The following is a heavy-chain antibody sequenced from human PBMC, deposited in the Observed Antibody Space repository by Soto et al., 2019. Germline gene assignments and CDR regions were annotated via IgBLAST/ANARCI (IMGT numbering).Heavy chain of an antibody. CDR1: GYSIXSYYY. CDR2: KYHIGRT. V-gene: IGHV4-38-2*01. CDR3: ARGVLGATTYFDY. J-gene: IGHJ4*02. Sequence: ETXSLTCAVSGYSIXSYYYWCWIRQPPGKGLEWISIKYHIGRTYYNPSLKIRVTISLDTSKNQLSLKLSSVTAADTAVYYCARGVLGATTYFDYWGKGTLVTVS. D-gene: IGHD1-26*01.